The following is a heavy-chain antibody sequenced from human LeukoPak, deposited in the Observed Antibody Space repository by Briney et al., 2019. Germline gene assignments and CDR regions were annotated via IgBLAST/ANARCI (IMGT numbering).Heavy chain of an antibody. CDR1: GYTFTGYY. D-gene: IGHD6-13*01. V-gene: IGHV1-2*02. J-gene: IGHJ4*02. CDR2: INPNSGGT. Sequence: GASVKVSCKASGYTFTGYYMHWVRQAPGQGLEWMGWINPNSGGTNYAQKFQGRVTMTRDTSTNRVYMELSSLRSEDTAVYYCAGGIVADGPAAAGSAHYWGQGSLVTVSS. CDR3: AGGIVADGPAAAGSAHY.